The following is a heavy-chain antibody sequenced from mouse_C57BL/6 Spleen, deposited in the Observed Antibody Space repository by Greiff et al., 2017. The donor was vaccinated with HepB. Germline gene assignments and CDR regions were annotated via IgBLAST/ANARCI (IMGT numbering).Heavy chain of an antibody. CDR2: IHPNSGST. CDR1: GYTFTSYW. J-gene: IGHJ4*01. CDR3: ARGFQDYYAMDY. Sequence: QVQLQQSGAELVKPGASVKLSCKASGYTFTSYWMHWVKQRPGQGLEWIGMIHPNSGSTNYNEKFKSKATLTVDKSSSTAYMQLSSLTSEDSAVYYCARGFQDYYAMDYWGQGTSVTVSS. V-gene: IGHV1-64*01.